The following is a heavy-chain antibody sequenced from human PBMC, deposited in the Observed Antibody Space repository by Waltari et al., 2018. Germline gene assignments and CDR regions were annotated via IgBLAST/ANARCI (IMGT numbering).Heavy chain of an antibody. CDR1: GYPFRDYD. Sequence: QMQLVQSGAEVKKPGASVKVSCKASGYPFRDYDINWVRQATGHGLEWMGWINPKSGNTVSAQNFQDRVTITREPSTSTVYMELSSLRSDDAAVYYCARVHYDFWSGYYIWGQGTLVTVPS. J-gene: IGHJ4*02. D-gene: IGHD3-3*01. CDR3: ARVHYDFWSGYYI. V-gene: IGHV1-8*02. CDR2: INPKSGNT.